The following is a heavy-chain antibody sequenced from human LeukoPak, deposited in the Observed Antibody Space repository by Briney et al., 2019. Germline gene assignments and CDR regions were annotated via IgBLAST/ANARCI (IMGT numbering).Heavy chain of an antibody. V-gene: IGHV6-1*01. CDR3: ARVGYSNRQYHYYMDV. D-gene: IGHD4-11*01. CDR2: TYYRSKWYN. Sequence: SQTLSLTCAISGDSVSSNSAAWNWIRQSPSRGLEWLGRTYYRSKWYNDYAVSVKSRITINPDTSKNQFSLQLNSVTPEDTAVYYCARVGYSNRQYHYYMDVWGKGTTVTVSS. J-gene: IGHJ6*03. CDR1: GDSVSSNSAA.